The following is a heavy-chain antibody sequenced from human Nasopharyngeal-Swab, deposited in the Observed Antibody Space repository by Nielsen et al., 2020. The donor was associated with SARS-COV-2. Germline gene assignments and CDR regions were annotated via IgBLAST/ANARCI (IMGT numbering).Heavy chain of an antibody. D-gene: IGHD3-22*01. CDR3: ARAAPTYYYDSSGYYRGDDAFDI. J-gene: IGHJ3*02. Sequence: GGSLRLSCAASGFTFSDHYMSWIRQAPGKGLEWASYISSSSSYTNYADSVKGRFTISRDNAKNSLYLQMNSLRAEDTAVYYCARAAPTYYYDSSGYYRGDDAFDIWGQGTMVTVSS. V-gene: IGHV3-11*06. CDR2: ISSSSSYT. CDR1: GFTFSDHY.